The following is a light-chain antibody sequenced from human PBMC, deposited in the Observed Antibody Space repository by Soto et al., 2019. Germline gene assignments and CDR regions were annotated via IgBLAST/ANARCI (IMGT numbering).Light chain of an antibody. J-gene: IGKJ1*01. CDR3: KPFQNPRT. CDR1: QTITGRS. CDR2: SIS. Sequence: IVLTQSPGTLSLSPGERTTLSCRASQTITGRSLAWYQRKPGQAPRLLITSISTRATGIPDRFSGSGSGADFTLTITRLETEDFAVYYCKPFQNPRTFGQGTKV. V-gene: IGKV3-20*01.